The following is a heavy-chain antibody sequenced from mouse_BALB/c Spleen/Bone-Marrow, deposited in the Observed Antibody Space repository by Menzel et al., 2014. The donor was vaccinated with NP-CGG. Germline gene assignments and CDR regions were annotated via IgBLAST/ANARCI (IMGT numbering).Heavy chain of an antibody. CDR1: GYTFSNYW. J-gene: IGHJ2*01. Sequence: VQLQQSGGELMKPGASVKISCKATGYTFSNYWIQWVKQRPGHGPEWIGEILPGSDNTNYNEKFKGKATLTADTSSNTPYMHLSSLTSEDSAVYYCARGNPFDFLDQGTTLTISS. V-gene: IGHV1-9*01. CDR3: ARGNPFDF. CDR2: ILPGSDNT.